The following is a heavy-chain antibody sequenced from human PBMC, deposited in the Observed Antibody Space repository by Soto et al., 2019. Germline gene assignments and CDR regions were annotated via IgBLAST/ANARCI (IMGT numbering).Heavy chain of an antibody. CDR3: ARLGSHIVLVPAATRSQRYYYYYGMDV. D-gene: IGHD2-2*01. CDR2: IYYSGST. CDR1: GGSISSSSYY. Sequence: SETLSLTCTVSGGSISSSSYYWGWIRQPPGKGLEWIGSIYYSGSTYYNPSLKSRVTISVDTSKNQFSLKLSSVTAADTAVYYCARLGSHIVLVPAATRSQRYYYYYGMDVWGQGTTVT. J-gene: IGHJ6*02. V-gene: IGHV4-39*01.